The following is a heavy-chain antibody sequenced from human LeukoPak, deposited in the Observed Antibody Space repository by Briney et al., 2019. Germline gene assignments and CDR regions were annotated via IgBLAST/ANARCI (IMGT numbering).Heavy chain of an antibody. J-gene: IGHJ4*02. CDR1: GYTFTSYY. CDR3: ARGCTYYFDY. Sequence: ASVKVSCKASGYTFTSYYMHWVRQAPGHGLEWVGIVSPSVGSTSYAQKFQSRVTMTRDTSTSTVYMRLSSLRSDDTAVYYCARGCTYYFDYWGQGTLVTVSS. D-gene: IGHD2-8*01. V-gene: IGHV1-46*01. CDR2: VSPSVGST.